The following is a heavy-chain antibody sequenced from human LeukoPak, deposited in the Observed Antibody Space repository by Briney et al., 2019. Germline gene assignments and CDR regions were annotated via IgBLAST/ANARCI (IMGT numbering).Heavy chain of an antibody. Sequence: ASVKVSCTASGYTFADHYINWVRQAPGQGFEWMGWINPNTGGTDYAQKFQDRIALTSYTSISTVYMELNRLESDDTALYYCARDLATSDGIAWYYFENWGQGTLVTVS. D-gene: IGHD5-12*01. J-gene: IGHJ4*02. CDR2: INPNTGGT. CDR1: GYTFADHY. V-gene: IGHV1-2*02. CDR3: ARDLATSDGIAWYYFEN.